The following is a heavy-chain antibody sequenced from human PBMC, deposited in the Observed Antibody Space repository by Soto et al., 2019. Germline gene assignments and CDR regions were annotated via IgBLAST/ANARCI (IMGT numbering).Heavy chain of an antibody. CDR3: ATYYYGSGSYYRFDY. J-gene: IGHJ4*02. CDR2: INPASGVT. V-gene: IGHV1-2*02. Sequence: ASVKVSCKASGYTFTDYSLHWVRQAPGQGLEWMGWINPASGVTVEAQDFEGRVTMTRDTSINTVYMELWGLTSDDTAVYFCATYYYGSGSYYRFDYWGQGSLVTVSS. CDR1: GYTFTDYS. D-gene: IGHD3-10*01.